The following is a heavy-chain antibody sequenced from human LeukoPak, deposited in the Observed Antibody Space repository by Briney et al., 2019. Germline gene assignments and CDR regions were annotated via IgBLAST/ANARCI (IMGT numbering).Heavy chain of an antibody. V-gene: IGHV6-1*01. Sequence: SQTLSLTCAISGDSVSSNSAAWNWIRQSPSRGLEWLGRTYYRSKWYNDYAVSVKSRVTINPDTSKNQFSLQLNSVTPEDTAVYYCARDMTTVVTYADAFDIWGQGTMVTVSS. CDR2: TYYRSKWYN. CDR1: GDSVSSNSAA. D-gene: IGHD4-23*01. CDR3: ARDMTTVVTYADAFDI. J-gene: IGHJ3*02.